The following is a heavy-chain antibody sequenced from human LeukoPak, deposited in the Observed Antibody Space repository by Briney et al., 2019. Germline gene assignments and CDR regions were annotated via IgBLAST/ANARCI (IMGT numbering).Heavy chain of an antibody. J-gene: IGHJ4*02. CDR1: GFTFSDYY. Sequence: GGSLRLSCATSGFTFSDYYMSWIRQAPGKGLEWVSYISSSGTYINSADSVKGRFTISRDNAKNSLYLQMNSLRDEDTAVYYCARHDYGGNSGDFWGQGTLVTVSS. CDR3: ARHDYGGNSGDF. V-gene: IGHV3-11*06. CDR2: ISSSGTYI. D-gene: IGHD4-23*01.